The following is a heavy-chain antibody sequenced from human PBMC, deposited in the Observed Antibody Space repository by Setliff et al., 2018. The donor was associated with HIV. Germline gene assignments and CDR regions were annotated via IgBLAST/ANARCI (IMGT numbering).Heavy chain of an antibody. D-gene: IGHD6-19*01. CDR3: AKEEQWLTTNAFDI. J-gene: IGHJ3*02. Sequence: GGSLRLSCAASGFTFSDYYMSWIRQAPGKGLEWVSYISSRGSTIYYADSVKGRFTISRDNAKNSLYLQMNTLRAEDTAVYYCAKEEQWLTTNAFDIWGQGTMVTV. V-gene: IGHV3-11*01. CDR2: ISSRGSTI. CDR1: GFTFSDYY.